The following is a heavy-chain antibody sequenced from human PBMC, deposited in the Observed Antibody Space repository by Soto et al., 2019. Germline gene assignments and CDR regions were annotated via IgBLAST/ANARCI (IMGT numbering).Heavy chain of an antibody. CDR3: ARTRTPIDY. CDR1: GFTFSSYG. Sequence: GGSLRLSCAASGFTFSSYGMHWVRQAPGKGLEWVAVISYDGSNKYYADSVKGRFTISRDNSKNTLYLQMNSLRAEDTAVYYCARTRTPIDYWGQGTLVTVSS. V-gene: IGHV3-30*03. CDR2: ISYDGSNK. D-gene: IGHD1-1*01. J-gene: IGHJ4*02.